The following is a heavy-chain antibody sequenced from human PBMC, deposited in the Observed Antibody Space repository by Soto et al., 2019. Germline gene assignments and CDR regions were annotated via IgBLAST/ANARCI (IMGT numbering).Heavy chain of an antibody. CDR2: ISGSGDST. J-gene: IGHJ4*02. V-gene: IGHV3-23*01. Sequence: GGSLRLSCAASGLTFSNYAMAWVRQAPGKGLEWVSTISGSGDSTYYADSVKGRFTISRDNSRNTLYLQMYSLRAEDTATYYCAKGPEATIPPRIDFWGPGTLVTVSS. CDR1: GLTFSNYA. D-gene: IGHD5-12*01. CDR3: AKGPEATIPPRIDF.